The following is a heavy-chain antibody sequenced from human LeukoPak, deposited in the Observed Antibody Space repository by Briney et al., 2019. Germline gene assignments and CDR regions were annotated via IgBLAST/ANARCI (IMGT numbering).Heavy chain of an antibody. CDR3: ARDAVAGTYDY. CDR1: GGSISSYY. D-gene: IGHD6-19*01. V-gene: IGHV4-59*01. J-gene: IGHJ4*02. Sequence: NPSETLSLTCTVSGGSISSYYWSWIRQPPGKGLEWIGYIYYSGSTNYNPSLKSRVTISVDTSKSQFSLKLSSVTAADTAVYYCARDAVAGTYDYWGQGTLVTVSS. CDR2: IYYSGST.